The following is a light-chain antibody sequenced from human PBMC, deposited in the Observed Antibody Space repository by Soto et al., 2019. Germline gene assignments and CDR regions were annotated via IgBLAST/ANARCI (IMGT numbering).Light chain of an antibody. CDR1: QSIRTW. V-gene: IGKV1-5*01. Sequence: DIQMTQSPSTLSSSVGDRVTITCRASQSIRTWLAWYQQKPGKAPKLLIYDASSLESGVPSRFSGSGSGTEFTLTISSLQPEDFASYYCQQYNSYSTFGQGTKVDIK. CDR2: DAS. J-gene: IGKJ1*01. CDR3: QQYNSYST.